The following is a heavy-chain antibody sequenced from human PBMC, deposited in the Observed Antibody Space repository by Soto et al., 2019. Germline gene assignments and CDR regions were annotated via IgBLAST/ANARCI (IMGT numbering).Heavy chain of an antibody. CDR3: ARWGEFCSTGSCNSSLGDAFDV. CDR2: ISPNNGAT. CDR1: GYTFSDYY. Sequence: QVQLVQSGAEVKKPGASMKVSCKASGYTFSDYYMHWVRQAPGQGLECMGWISPNNGATNYAQKFQDRVTMTRDASITTAYMELRRLRSDDTAVYSCARWGEFCSTGSCNSSLGDAFDVWGQGTTVTVSS. J-gene: IGHJ3*01. V-gene: IGHV1-2*02. D-gene: IGHD2-15*01.